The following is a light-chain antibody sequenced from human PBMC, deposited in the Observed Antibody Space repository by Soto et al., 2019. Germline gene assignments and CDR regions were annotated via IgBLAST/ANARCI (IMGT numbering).Light chain of an antibody. CDR1: QGIRND. J-gene: IGKJ1*01. V-gene: IGKV1-6*01. CDR3: QHYNSYSEA. CDR2: AAS. Sequence: AIQMTQSPSSLSASVGDRVTITCRASQGIRNDLGWYQQKPGKAPKLLIYAASRLQSGVPSRFSGSGSGTDFTLTISSLQPDDFATYYCQHYNSYSEAFGQGTKVDIK.